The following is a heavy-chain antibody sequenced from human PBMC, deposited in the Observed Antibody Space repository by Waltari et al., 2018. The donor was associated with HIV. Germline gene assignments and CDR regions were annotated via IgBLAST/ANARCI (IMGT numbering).Heavy chain of an antibody. CDR1: GYSFTSYW. J-gene: IGHJ4*02. D-gene: IGHD2-21*02. CDR2: IYPGDSDT. CDR3: ARPPLACRGGDCYPYFDY. V-gene: IGHV5-51*03. Sequence: EVQLVQSGAEVKKPGESLKISCKGSGYSFTSYWIGWVRQMPGKGLEWMGIIYPGDSDTRYSPSFQGQVTISADKSISTAYLQWSSLKASDTAMYYCARPPLACRGGDCYPYFDYWGQGTLVTVSS.